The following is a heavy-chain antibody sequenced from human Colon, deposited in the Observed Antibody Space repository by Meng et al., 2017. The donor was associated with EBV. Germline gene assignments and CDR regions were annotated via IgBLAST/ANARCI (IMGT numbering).Heavy chain of an antibody. CDR3: ARRRGGSGRDC. J-gene: IGHJ4*02. V-gene: IGHV4-39*01. D-gene: IGHD3-10*01. CDR1: GGSIISSHYY. Sequence: QLPVQASGPGLVKPPETPSLPCPVSGGSIISSHYYWGWVRQPPGKGLQWIGTIYHSGGTSYNPSLQSRVTMFVDTSKNQFSLMLTSVTATDTAVYYCARRRGGSGRDCWGQGTLVTVSS. CDR2: IYHSGGT.